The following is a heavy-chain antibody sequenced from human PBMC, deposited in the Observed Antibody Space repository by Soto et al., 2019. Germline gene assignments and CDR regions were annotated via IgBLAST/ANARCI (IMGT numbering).Heavy chain of an antibody. CDR1: GFTFSSYG. D-gene: IGHD2-15*01. J-gene: IGHJ6*03. CDR3: EKDLLPYYYYYYMDV. V-gene: IGHV3-30*18. Sequence: PGGSLRLSCAASGFTFSSYGTHWVRQAPGKGLEWVAVISYDGSNKYYADSVKGRFTISRDNSKNTLYLQMNSLRAEDTAVYYCEKDLLPYYYYYYMDVCGKGTTVTVSS. CDR2: ISYDGSNK.